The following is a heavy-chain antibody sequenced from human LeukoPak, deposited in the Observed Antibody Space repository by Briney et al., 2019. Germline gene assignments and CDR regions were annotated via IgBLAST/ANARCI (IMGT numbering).Heavy chain of an antibody. Sequence: SETLSLTCPLSGGSISSYYWSWIRQPPGKGMEWIGYIYTSGSTNYNPSLQSRVTISVDTSKNQFSLKLSSVTAADTAVYYCARHLGRTTIAAYWGQGTLVTVSS. J-gene: IGHJ4*02. D-gene: IGHD6-6*01. V-gene: IGHV4-4*09. CDR1: GGSISSYY. CDR2: IYTSGST. CDR3: ARHLGRTTIAAY.